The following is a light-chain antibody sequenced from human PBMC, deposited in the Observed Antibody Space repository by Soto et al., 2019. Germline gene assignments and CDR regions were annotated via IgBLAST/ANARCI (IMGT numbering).Light chain of an antibody. CDR1: SSDIGRYKF. CDR2: EGT. Sequence: QSALTQPASVSGSPGQSITISCTGTSSDIGRYKFVSWFRQHPGKAPKLLIFEGTNRPSGVSNRFSGSKSGNTASLTISGLQAEDEAIYFCSSSTNTNTLVIFGGGTKSPS. V-gene: IGLV2-14*01. CDR3: SSSTNTNTLVI. J-gene: IGLJ2*01.